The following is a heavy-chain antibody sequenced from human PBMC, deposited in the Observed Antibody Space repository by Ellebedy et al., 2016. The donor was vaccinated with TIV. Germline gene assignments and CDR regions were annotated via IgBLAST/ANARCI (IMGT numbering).Heavy chain of an antibody. J-gene: IGHJ4*02. D-gene: IGHD3-10*01. CDR1: GFTFSSYA. Sequence: GESLKISCSASGFTFSSYAMHWVRQAPGKGLEYVSAISSNGGSTYYADSVKGRFTISRDNSKNTLYLQMSSLRAEDTAVYYCVTANPRGIWFGGYWGQGTLVTVSS. V-gene: IGHV3-64D*06. CDR3: VTANPRGIWFGGY. CDR2: ISSNGGST.